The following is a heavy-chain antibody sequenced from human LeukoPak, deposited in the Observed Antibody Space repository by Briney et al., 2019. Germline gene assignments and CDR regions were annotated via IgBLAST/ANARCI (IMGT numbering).Heavy chain of an antibody. CDR2: ISSSSSYI. J-gene: IGHJ3*02. V-gene: IGHV3-21*01. Sequence: GGSLRLSCAASGFTFSSYSMNWVRQAPGKGLEWVSSISSSSSYIYYADSVKGRFTISRDNAKNSLYLQMNSLRAEDTAAYYCARENYGGNCHDAFDIWGQGTMVTVSS. CDR1: GFTFSSYS. D-gene: IGHD4-23*01. CDR3: ARENYGGNCHDAFDI.